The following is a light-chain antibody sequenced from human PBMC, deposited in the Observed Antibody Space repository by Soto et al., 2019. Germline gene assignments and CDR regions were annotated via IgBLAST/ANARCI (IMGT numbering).Light chain of an antibody. CDR1: QSVSSNY. J-gene: IGKJ1*01. CDR3: QQYRRSGA. V-gene: IGKV3-20*01. Sequence: EVVLTQCPSTVSLSRVERVTXTCRASQSVSSNYLAWYELKPCQGPGVLVHGASSRPTDIRDRFSRSGSGTDFTLNISRRKREDFAVYYVQQYRRSGAFGQGTKVDI. CDR2: GAS.